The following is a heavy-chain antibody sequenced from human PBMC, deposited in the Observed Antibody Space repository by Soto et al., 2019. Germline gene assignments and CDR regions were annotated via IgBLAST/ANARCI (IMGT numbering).Heavy chain of an antibody. D-gene: IGHD2-2*01. CDR3: AKDSGYQLPDNYFYYGLDV. CDR2: ITSSSSYI. V-gene: IGHV3-21*01. Sequence: GGSLRLSCAASGFTFSLYSMIWVRQAPGKGLEWVASITSSSSYIYYEDSLKGRFTISRDNAKNSLFLQLDSLRPEDTAVYYCAKDSGYQLPDNYFYYGLDVWGQGTTVTVSS. J-gene: IGHJ6*02. CDR1: GFTFSLYS.